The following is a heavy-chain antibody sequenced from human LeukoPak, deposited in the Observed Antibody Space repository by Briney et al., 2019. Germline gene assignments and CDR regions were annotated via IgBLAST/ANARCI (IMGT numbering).Heavy chain of an antibody. J-gene: IGHJ5*02. CDR3: ARDTAAAGTWFDP. Sequence: PGGSLRLSCEASGFTFSAYAMTWVRQAPGKGLEWVSSIGSDNKPHYSESVKGRFAISRDNSKNTLYLQMNSLRAEDTAVYYCARDTAAAGTWFDPWGQGTLVTVSS. D-gene: IGHD6-13*01. CDR2: IGSDNKP. V-gene: IGHV3-23*01. CDR1: GFTFSAYA.